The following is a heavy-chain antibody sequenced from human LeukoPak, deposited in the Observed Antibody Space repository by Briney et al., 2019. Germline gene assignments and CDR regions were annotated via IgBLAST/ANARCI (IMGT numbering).Heavy chain of an antibody. V-gene: IGHV1-18*01. CDR3: ARTVGDRADP. CDR1: GYSFSTYG. D-gene: IGHD2-21*01. J-gene: IGHJ5*02. CDR2: IGANNGNT. Sequence: ASVKVSCKASGYSFSTYGFIWVRQAPGLGLEWMGWIGANNGNTKFAQKFRGRVNMTTDTLTQTAYMELRSLTSDDTAIYYCARTVGDRADPWGQGTLVTVSS.